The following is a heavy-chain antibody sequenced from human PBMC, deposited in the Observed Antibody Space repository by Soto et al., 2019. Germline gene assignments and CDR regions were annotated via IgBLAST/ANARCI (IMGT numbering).Heavy chain of an antibody. J-gene: IGHJ5*02. V-gene: IGHV4-34*01. Sequence: PSETLSLTCAVYGGSFSGYYWSWIRQPPGKGLEWIGEINHSGSTNYNPSLKSRVTISVDTSKNQFSLKLSSVTAADTAVYYCAREKGLVVVPAAIGWLDLWGQGTMVTVSS. CDR3: AREKGLVVVPAAIGWLDL. D-gene: IGHD2-2*01. CDR1: GGSFSGYY. CDR2: INHSGST.